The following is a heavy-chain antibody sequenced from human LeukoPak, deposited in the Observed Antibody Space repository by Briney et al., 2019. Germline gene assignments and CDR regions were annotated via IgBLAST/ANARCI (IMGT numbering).Heavy chain of an antibody. Sequence: PGGSLRLSCAASGFTFDDYAMHWVRQAPGKGLEWVSGISWNSGSIGYADSVKGRFTISRDNAKNSLYLQMNSLRAEDTALYYCARGETDNGYWGQGTLVTVSS. D-gene: IGHD1-1*01. CDR1: GFTFDDYA. CDR3: ARGETDNGY. CDR2: ISWNSGSI. J-gene: IGHJ4*02. V-gene: IGHV3-9*01.